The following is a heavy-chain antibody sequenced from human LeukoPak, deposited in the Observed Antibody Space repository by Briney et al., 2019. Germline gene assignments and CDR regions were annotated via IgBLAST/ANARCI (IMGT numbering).Heavy chain of an antibody. V-gene: IGHV4-30-4*07. CDR2: KYYSGST. D-gene: IGHD6-19*01. CDR1: GGSISSGGYS. CDR3: ARDESSGCPAQ. Sequence: PSQTLSLTCAVSGGSISSGGYSWSWIRQPPGKGLEWIGSKYYSGSTYYNPSLKSRLTILVDTSKNQFSLKLSSVTAADTAVYYCARDESSGCPAQWGQGTLVTVSS. J-gene: IGHJ4*02.